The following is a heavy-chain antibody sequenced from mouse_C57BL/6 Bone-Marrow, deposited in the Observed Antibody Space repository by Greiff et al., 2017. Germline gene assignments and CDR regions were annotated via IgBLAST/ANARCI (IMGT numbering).Heavy chain of an antibody. CDR1: GFTFSSYG. CDR3: ARRGYYGLDY. CDR2: ISSGGSYT. D-gene: IGHD1-1*01. V-gene: IGHV5-6*01. Sequence: EVQVVESGGDLVKPGGSLKFSCAASGFTFSSYGMSWVRQTPDKRLEWVATISSGGSYTYYPDSVKGRFTISRDNAKTTLYLQRSSLKSEDTAMYYCARRGYYGLDYWGQGTTLTVSS. J-gene: IGHJ2*01.